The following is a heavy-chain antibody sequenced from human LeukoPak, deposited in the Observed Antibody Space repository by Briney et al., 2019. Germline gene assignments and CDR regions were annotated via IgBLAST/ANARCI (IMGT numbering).Heavy chain of an antibody. D-gene: IGHD3-3*01. Sequence: GGSLRLSCAASGFTVSSYAMSWVRQAPGMGPDWVSGISGSGGSKYNADSVKGRVTISRDNSKNTLYLQMNSLRAEDTAVYYCAKEKDVLRFLEWLFGYWGQGTLVTVSS. CDR2: ISGSGGSK. CDR3: AKEKDVLRFLEWLFGY. J-gene: IGHJ4*02. CDR1: GFTVSSYA. V-gene: IGHV3-23*01.